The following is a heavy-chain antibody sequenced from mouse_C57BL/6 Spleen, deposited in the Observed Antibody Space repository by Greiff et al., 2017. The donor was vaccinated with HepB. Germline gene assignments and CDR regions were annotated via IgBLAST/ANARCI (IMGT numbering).Heavy chain of an antibody. CDR1: GYTFTSYW. Sequence: QVHVKQPGTELVKPGASVKLSCKASGYTFTSYWMHWVKQRPGQGLEWIGMIHPNSGSTNYNEKFKSKATLTVDKSSSTAYMQLSSLTSEDSAVYYCARHAYYSNQYYFDYWGQGTTLTVSS. J-gene: IGHJ2*01. CDR2: IHPNSGST. D-gene: IGHD2-5*01. V-gene: IGHV1-64*01. CDR3: ARHAYYSNQYYFDY.